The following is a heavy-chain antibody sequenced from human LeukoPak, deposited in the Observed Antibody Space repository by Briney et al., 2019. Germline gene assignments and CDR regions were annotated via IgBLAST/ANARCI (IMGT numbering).Heavy chain of an antibody. CDR3: ARARRDGYNYFDY. CDR1: GGSISSSNW. Sequence: SETLSLTCAVSGGSISSSNWWGWVRQPPGKGLEWIGEIYHSGSTNYNPSLKSRVTISVDTSKNQFSLKLSSVTAADTAVYYCARARRDGYNYFDYWGQGTLVTVSS. D-gene: IGHD5-24*01. V-gene: IGHV4-4*02. CDR2: IYHSGST. J-gene: IGHJ4*02.